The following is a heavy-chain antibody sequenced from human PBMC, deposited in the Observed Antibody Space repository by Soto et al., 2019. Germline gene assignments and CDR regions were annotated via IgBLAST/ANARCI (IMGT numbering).Heavy chain of an antibody. D-gene: IGHD4-17*01. CDR2: IIPIFCTA. J-gene: IGHJ2*01. V-gene: IGHV1-69*13. CDR3: ARGATVVLYWYFDL. Sequence: GXSXKVSFEAAGGAXTSYAIRLVRQAPGQGLEWMGGIIPIFCTANYAQKFQGRVTITADESTSTAYMELSSLRSEDTAVYYCARGATVVLYWYFDLWGRGTLVTVSS. CDR1: GGAXTSYA.